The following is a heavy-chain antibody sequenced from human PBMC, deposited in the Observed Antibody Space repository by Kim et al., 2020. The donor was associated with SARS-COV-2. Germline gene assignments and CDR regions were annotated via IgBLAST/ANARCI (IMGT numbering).Heavy chain of an antibody. CDR2: INSDGSTT. J-gene: IGHJ4*02. Sequence: GGSLRLSCAASGFTFSTYWMHWVRQAPGKGLVWVSRINSDGSTTTYADSVKGRFTISRDNAKNTLYLQMNSLRAEDTAVYYCARSFSGAFDYWGQGTLVTVSS. CDR1: GFTFSTYW. D-gene: IGHD3-10*01. V-gene: IGHV3-74*01. CDR3: ARSFSGAFDY.